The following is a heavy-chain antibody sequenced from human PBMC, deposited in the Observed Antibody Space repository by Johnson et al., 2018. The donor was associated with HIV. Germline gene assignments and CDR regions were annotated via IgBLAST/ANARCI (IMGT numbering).Heavy chain of an antibody. V-gene: IGHV3-64*01. CDR3: ARDGRDLVTRGSFDI. J-gene: IGHJ3*02. CDR2: ISSNGGSP. CDR1: GFTFSSYA. Sequence: VQLVESGGGLIQPGGSLRLSCAASGFTFSSYAMHWVRQAPGKGLEYVSAISSNGGSPYYENSVKGSFPISRDNSKNTLYHQMGSLRPEDTAVYYCARDGRDLVTRGSFDIWGQGTVVTVSS. D-gene: IGHD3-9*01.